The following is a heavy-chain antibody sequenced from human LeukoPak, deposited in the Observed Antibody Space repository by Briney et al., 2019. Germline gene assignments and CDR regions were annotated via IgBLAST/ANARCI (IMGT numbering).Heavy chain of an antibody. CDR2: INNDGTNT. V-gene: IGHV3-74*01. Sequence: GGSLRLSCAASGFTFTNYWMHWVRQIPGKGLVWVSHINNDGTNTFYADSVRGRFTISRDNVRNTVYLQMNSLRAEDTALYYCARDGSYDYWGQGTLVIVSS. J-gene: IGHJ4*02. CDR3: ARDGSYDY. CDR1: GFTFTNYW.